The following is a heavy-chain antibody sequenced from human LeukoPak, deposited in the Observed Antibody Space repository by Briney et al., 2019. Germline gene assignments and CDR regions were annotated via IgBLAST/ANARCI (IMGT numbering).Heavy chain of an antibody. CDR1: GGSFSGYY. J-gene: IGHJ4*02. CDR3: ARAGGSGYYFTFDY. Sequence: SETLSLTCAVYGGSFSGYYWSWIRQPPGKGLEWIGEINHSGSTNYNPSLKCRVTISVDTSKNQFSLKLSSVTAADTAVYYCARAGGSGYYFTFDYWGQGTLVTVSS. V-gene: IGHV4-34*01. D-gene: IGHD3-22*01. CDR2: INHSGST.